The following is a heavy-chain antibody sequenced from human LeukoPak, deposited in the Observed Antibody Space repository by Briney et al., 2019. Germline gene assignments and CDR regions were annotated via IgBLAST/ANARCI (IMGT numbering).Heavy chain of an antibody. V-gene: IGHV3-21*01. Sequence: PGGSLRLSCAASGFTFSSHFMNWVRQAPGRGLEWVSSISSSGSYIYYADSVKGRFTISRDNARNSLYLQMNSLRVEDTAVYYCARDLYDSGWYVDYWGQGTLVTVSS. J-gene: IGHJ4*02. D-gene: IGHD6-19*01. CDR2: ISSSGSYI. CDR1: GFTFSSHF. CDR3: ARDLYDSGWYVDY.